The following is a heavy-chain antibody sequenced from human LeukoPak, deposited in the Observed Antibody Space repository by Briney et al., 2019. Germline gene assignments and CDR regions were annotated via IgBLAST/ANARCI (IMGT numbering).Heavy chain of an antibody. J-gene: IGHJ4*02. CDR2: IYHSGST. Sequence: SETLSLTCAVSGGSISSGGYSWSWIRQPPGKGLEWIGYIYHSGSTYYNPSLKSRVTISVDRSKSQFSLKLSSVTAADTAVYYCARFGYYDSSGYSFDYWGQGTLVTVSS. D-gene: IGHD3-22*01. CDR1: GGSISSGGYS. V-gene: IGHV4-30-2*01. CDR3: ARFGYYDSSGYSFDY.